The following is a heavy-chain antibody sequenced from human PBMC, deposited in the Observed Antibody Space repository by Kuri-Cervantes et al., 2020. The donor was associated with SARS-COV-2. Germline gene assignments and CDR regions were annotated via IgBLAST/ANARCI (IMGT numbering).Heavy chain of an antibody. Sequence: SGPTLVKPTQTLTLTCTFSGFSLSTSGVGVGWIRQPPGKALEWLALIYWNDDKRYSPSLKSRLTITKDTSKNQVVLTMTNMDPVDTATYYCATPPPTYGDYEVYFDYWGQGTLVTVSS. J-gene: IGHJ4*02. CDR2: IYWNDDK. CDR1: GFSLSTSGVG. D-gene: IGHD4-17*01. CDR3: ATPPPTYGDYEVYFDY. V-gene: IGHV2-5*01.